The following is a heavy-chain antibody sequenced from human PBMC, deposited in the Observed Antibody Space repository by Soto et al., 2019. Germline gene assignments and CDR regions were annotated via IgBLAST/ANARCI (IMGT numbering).Heavy chain of an antibody. J-gene: IGHJ3*02. Sequence: ASVKVSCKTSGYTFSSYSIHWVRQAPGQGLEWMGWINVASGNTRYSQKFQDRVTITRDTSASSAYMELSSLRSEDTAVYYCAREHDFWSHYAYDMWGQGTMVTVS. CDR1: GYTFSSYS. V-gene: IGHV1-3*01. CDR3: AREHDFWSHYAYDM. D-gene: IGHD3-3*01. CDR2: INVASGNT.